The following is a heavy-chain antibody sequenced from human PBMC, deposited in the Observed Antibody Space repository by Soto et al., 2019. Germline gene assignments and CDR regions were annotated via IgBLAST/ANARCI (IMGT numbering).Heavy chain of an antibody. D-gene: IGHD4-4*01. CDR3: ARDAAYSNYDYYYYYMDV. Sequence: GSLRLSCAASGFTFSSYWMSWVRQAPGKGLEWVANIKQDGSEKYYVDSVKGRFTISRDNAKNSLYLQMNSLRAEDTAVYYCARDAAYSNYDYYYYYMDVWGKGTTVTVSS. CDR2: IKQDGSEK. J-gene: IGHJ6*03. V-gene: IGHV3-7*01. CDR1: GFTFSSYW.